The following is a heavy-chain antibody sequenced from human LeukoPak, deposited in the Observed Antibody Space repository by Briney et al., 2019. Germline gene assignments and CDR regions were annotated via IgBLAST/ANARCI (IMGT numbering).Heavy chain of an antibody. V-gene: IGHV4-61*05. J-gene: IGHJ4*02. D-gene: IGHD3-10*01. CDR3: ARNRYGSGSYYSEYYFDY. CDR1: GGSISSSNYY. CDR2: IYYSGST. Sequence: SETLSLTCTVPGGSISSSNYYWGWIRQPPGKGLEWIGYIYYSGSTNYNPSLKSRVTISVDTSKNQFSLKLSSVTAADTAVYYCARNRYGSGSYYSEYYFDYWGQGTLVTVSS.